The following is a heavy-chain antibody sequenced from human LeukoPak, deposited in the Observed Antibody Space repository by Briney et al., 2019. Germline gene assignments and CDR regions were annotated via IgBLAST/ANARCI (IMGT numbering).Heavy chain of an antibody. CDR2: IYYSGST. J-gene: IGHJ4*02. D-gene: IGHD3-10*01. CDR1: GGSISSYY. Sequence: SETLSLTCTVSGGSISSYYWSWIRQPPGKGLEWIGYIYYSGSTNYNPSPKSRVTISVDTSKNQFSLKLSSVTAADTAVYYCARHGLTMDANFDYWGQGTLVTVSS. V-gene: IGHV4-59*08. CDR3: ARHGLTMDANFDY.